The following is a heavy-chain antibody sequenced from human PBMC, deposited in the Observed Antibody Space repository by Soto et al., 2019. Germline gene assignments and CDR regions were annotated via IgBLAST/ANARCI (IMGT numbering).Heavy chain of an antibody. CDR3: VHKGGGDRILDY. CDR1: GFSLSTSGVG. CDR2: IYWDDDK. V-gene: IGHV2-5*02. D-gene: IGHD3-16*01. Sequence: QITLKESGPTLVKPTQTLTLTCTFSGFSLSTSGVGVGWIRQPPGKALEWLALIYWDDDKRYSPSLKSRLTITKDTSKNQVVLKMTQMDPVDTATYSCVHKGGGDRILDYWGQGTLVTVSS. J-gene: IGHJ4*02.